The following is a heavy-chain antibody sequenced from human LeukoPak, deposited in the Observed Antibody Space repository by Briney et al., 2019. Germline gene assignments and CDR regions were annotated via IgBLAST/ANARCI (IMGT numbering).Heavy chain of an antibody. Sequence: SETLSLTCTVSGGSISSGSYYWSWIRQPPGKGLEWIGYIYYSGSTNYNPSLKSRVTISVDTSKNQFSLKLSSVTAADTAVYYCAREASWEPYRAFDIWGQGTMVTVSS. J-gene: IGHJ3*02. CDR3: AREASWEPYRAFDI. V-gene: IGHV4-61*01. D-gene: IGHD1-26*01. CDR1: GGSISSGSYY. CDR2: IYYSGST.